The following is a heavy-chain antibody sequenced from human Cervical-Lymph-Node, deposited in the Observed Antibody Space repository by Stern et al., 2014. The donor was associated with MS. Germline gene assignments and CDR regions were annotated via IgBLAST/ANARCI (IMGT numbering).Heavy chain of an antibody. Sequence: MQLVQSGAEVKKPGESLKISCEASGYLFDDYWIGWVRQMSGRGLELVAIIFPRDSNTRYSPSVQGQVTIPADKSISTPYLPWTSLRAADTAVYYWARPPATPSGYDRFDYWGQGALVTVSS. V-gene: IGHV5-51*03. D-gene: IGHD5-12*01. CDR2: IFPRDSNT. CDR1: GYLFDDYW. J-gene: IGHJ4*02. CDR3: ARPPATPSGYDRFDY.